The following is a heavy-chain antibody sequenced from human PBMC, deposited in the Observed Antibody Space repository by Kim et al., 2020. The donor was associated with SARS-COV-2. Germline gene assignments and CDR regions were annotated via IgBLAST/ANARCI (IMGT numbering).Heavy chain of an antibody. J-gene: IGHJ3*02. CDR1: GFTFSSYA. Sequence: GGSLRLSCAASGFTFSSYAMHWVRQAPGKGLEWVAVISYDGSNKYYADSVKGRFTISRDNSKNTLYLQMNSLRAEDTAVYYCARVRDILTGYFDAFDIWGQGTMVTVSS. D-gene: IGHD3-9*01. V-gene: IGHV3-30*04. CDR2: ISYDGSNK. CDR3: ARVRDILTGYFDAFDI.